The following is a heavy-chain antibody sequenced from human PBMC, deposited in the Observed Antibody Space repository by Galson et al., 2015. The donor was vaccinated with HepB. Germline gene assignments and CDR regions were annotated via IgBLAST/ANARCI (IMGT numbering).Heavy chain of an antibody. Sequence: SVKVSCKASRYTFTSYYMHWVRQAPGQGLEWMGIINPSGGSTSYAQKFQGRVTMTRDTSTSTVYMELSSLRSEDTAVYYCARSYSSGYYYVGYYFDYWGQGTLVTVSS. V-gene: IGHV1-46*01. D-gene: IGHD3-22*01. CDR1: RYTFTSYY. CDR2: INPSGGST. J-gene: IGHJ4*02. CDR3: ARSYSSGYYYVGYYFDY.